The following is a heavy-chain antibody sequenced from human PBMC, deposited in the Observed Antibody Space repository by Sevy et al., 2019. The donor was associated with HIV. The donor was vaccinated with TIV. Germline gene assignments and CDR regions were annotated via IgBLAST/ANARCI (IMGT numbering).Heavy chain of an antibody. CDR3: VRLGVISIDYYNGRDV. V-gene: IGHV3-64D*06. D-gene: IGHD2-21*01. Sequence: GGSLRLSCSASGFTFSSFGMHWVRQAPGKGLELVSAISSNGGSTYYADSVKGRFTISRDNSKETLYLQMSSLRVEDTAVYYCVRLGVISIDYYNGRDVWGQGTTVTVSS. J-gene: IGHJ6*02. CDR1: GFTFSSFG. CDR2: ISSNGGST.